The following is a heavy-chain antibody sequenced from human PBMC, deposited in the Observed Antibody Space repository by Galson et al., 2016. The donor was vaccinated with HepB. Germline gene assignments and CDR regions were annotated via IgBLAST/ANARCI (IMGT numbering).Heavy chain of an antibody. CDR1: GGSISSYY. CDR2: TYYSGST. CDR3: ARVNCSNTGCQDVFDI. J-gene: IGHJ3*02. D-gene: IGHD2-2*01. Sequence: SETLSLTCTVSGGSISSYYWSWIRQPPGKGLEWIGYTYYSGSTNYNPSLKSRVTMSLDKSKNQFSLELTSVTAADTAVYYCARVNCSNTGCQDVFDIWGQGTMVIVSS. V-gene: IGHV4-59*12.